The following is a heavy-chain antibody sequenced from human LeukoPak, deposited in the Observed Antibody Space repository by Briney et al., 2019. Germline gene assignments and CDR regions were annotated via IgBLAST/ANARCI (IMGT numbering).Heavy chain of an antibody. J-gene: IGHJ4*02. CDR1: GGSISSSSYY. V-gene: IGHV4-39*01. D-gene: IGHD3/OR15-3a*01. CDR2: IYYSGST. Sequence: SPSETLSLTCTVSGGSISSSSYYWGWIRQPPGKGLEWIGSIYYSGSTYYNPSLKSRVTISVDTSKNQFSLKLSSVTAADTAVYYCARRVPGLDWTNYFDYWGQGTLVTVSS. CDR3: ARRVPGLDWTNYFDY.